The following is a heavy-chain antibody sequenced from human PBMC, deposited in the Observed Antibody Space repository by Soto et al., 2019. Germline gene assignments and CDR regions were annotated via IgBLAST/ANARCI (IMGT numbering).Heavy chain of an antibody. CDR2: IFCDDDK. CDR1: GFSLSTSGVG. D-gene: IGHD4-17*01. V-gene: IGHV2-5*02. J-gene: IGHJ6*03. CDR3: ARYMTTVTFYYYYYMDV. Sequence: QITLKESGPTLVKPTQTLTLTCTFSGFSLSTSGVGVGWIRQPPGKALEWLALIFCDDDKRYSPSLKTRLTITNNTSKNQVVLTMTNMDPVDTATYYCARYMTTVTFYYYYYMDVWGKGTTVTVSS.